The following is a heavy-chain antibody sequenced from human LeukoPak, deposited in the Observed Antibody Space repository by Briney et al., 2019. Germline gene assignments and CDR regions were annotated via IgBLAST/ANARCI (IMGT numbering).Heavy chain of an antibody. V-gene: IGHV4-38-2*02. Sequence: SETLSLNGTVSGYPISNGYYWRWMRQPPGKGLEWIGNFYHSGSTYYNPSLKSRVTMSVDTSKNQFSLKLSSVTAADTAVYYCARGYADCSGGSCYSGPSFLWGQGTLVTVSS. J-gene: IGHJ4*02. CDR2: FYHSGST. CDR3: ARGYADCSGGSCYSGPSFL. D-gene: IGHD2-15*01. CDR1: GYPISNGYY.